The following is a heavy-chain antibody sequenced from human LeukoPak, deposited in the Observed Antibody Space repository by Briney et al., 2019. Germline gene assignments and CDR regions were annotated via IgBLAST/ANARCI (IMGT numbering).Heavy chain of an antibody. J-gene: IGHJ6*02. CDR3: ARKYYGSGVPPFLYGMDV. CDR2: ISAYNGNT. V-gene: IGHV1-18*01. D-gene: IGHD3-10*01. CDR1: GYTFTSYG. Sequence: GASVKVSCKASGYTFTSYGISWVRQAPGQGLEWMGWISAYNGNTNYAQKLQGRVTMTTDTSTSTAYMELRSLRSDDTAVYYCARKYYGSGVPPFLYGMDVWGQGTTVTVSS.